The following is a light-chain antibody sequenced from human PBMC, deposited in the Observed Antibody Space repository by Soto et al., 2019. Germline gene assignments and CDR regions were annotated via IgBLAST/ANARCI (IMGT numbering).Light chain of an antibody. Sequence: EIVITQSPATLSVSPGERATLSCRASQSVSSNLAWYQQKPGQPPRLLIYGASTRANGIPARFSGRGSGTEFTLTISSLQSEDFASYYCQQYNNWPPITFGQGTRLEIK. CDR3: QQYNNWPPIT. CDR1: QSVSSN. J-gene: IGKJ5*01. CDR2: GAS. V-gene: IGKV3-15*01.